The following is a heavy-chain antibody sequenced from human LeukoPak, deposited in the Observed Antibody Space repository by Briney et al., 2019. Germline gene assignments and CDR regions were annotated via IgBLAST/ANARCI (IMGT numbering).Heavy chain of an antibody. CDR3: AKGSATTVAHNDY. D-gene: IGHD4-17*01. J-gene: IGHJ4*02. CDR1: GFTFSSYA. Sequence: SGGSLRLSCAASGFTFSSYAMHWVRQAPGKGLEWVAVISYDGSNKYYADSVKGRFTISRDNSKNTLYLQMNSLRAEDTAVYYCAKGSATTVAHNDYWGQGTLVTVSS. CDR2: ISYDGSNK. V-gene: IGHV3-30-3*01.